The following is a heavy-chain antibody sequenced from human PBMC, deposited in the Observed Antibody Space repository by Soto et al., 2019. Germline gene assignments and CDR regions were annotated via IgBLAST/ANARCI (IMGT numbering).Heavy chain of an antibody. CDR1: GFTFSAYA. J-gene: IGHJ6*02. CDR2: ISSRSDTL. D-gene: IGHD2-15*01. Sequence: GGSLRLFCEGSGFTFSAYAMNWVRQAPGKGLEWVSYISSRSDTLYYADSVKGRFTISRDNAKNSVYLQVNNLRDENTAVYYCARDWDIVILSVPIPNYNYGMDVWGQGTTVTSP. V-gene: IGHV3-48*02. CDR3: ARDWDIVILSVPIPNYNYGMDV.